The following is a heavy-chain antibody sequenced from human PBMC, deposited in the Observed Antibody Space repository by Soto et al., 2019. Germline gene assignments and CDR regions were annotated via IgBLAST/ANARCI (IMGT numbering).Heavy chain of an antibody. CDR2: INHSGST. CDR3: ARGAKTLIVVVPAAAGDWFDP. Sequence: PSESLSLTCAVCGGSLSGYYCSWIRQPPGKGLEWIGEINHSGSTNYNPSLKSRVTISVDTSKNQFSLKLSSVTAADTAVYYCARGAKTLIVVVPAAAGDWFDPWRQGTLVTVTS. V-gene: IGHV4-34*01. CDR1: GGSLSGYY. J-gene: IGHJ5*02. D-gene: IGHD2-2*01.